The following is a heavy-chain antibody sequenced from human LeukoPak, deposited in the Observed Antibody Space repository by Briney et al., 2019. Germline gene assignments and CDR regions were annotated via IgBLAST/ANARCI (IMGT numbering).Heavy chain of an antibody. D-gene: IGHD1-7*01. V-gene: IGHV4-4*07. CDR2: IYSGGTT. CDR1: GGSIIGDY. J-gene: IGHJ4*02. CDR3: ARGLTGSTGFDY. Sequence: SETLSLTCTVSGGSIIGDYWSWIRQPAGKGLEWIGRIYSGGTTTYNPSLKSRVTMSVDTSNNQFSLKLSSVTAADTAVYYCARGLTGSTGFDYWGQGTPVAVSS.